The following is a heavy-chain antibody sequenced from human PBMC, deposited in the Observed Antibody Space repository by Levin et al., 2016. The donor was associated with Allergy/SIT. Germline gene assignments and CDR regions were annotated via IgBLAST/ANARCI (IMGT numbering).Heavy chain of an antibody. J-gene: IGHJ4*02. CDR2: ISSSSSYI. Sequence: VRQAPGKGLEWVSSISSSSSYIYYADSVKGRFTISRDNAKNSLYLQMNSLRAEDTAVYYCARMSSGYSRTLDYWGQGTLVTVSS. CDR3: ARMSSGYSRTLDY. D-gene: IGHD3-22*01. V-gene: IGHV3-21*01.